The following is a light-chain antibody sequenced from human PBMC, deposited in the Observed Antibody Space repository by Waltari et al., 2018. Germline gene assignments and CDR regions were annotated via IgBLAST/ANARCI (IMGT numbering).Light chain of an antibody. V-gene: IGKV1-12*01. Sequence: SNWLACYPDKPGTAPKLLILAASDLQSEVPSRFSGSGSGTYFTRTIRSLQPEDFATYYCHQANSFPVACGGGTKVEIK. J-gene: IGKJ4*01. CDR1: SNW. CDR3: HQANSFPVA. CDR2: AAS.